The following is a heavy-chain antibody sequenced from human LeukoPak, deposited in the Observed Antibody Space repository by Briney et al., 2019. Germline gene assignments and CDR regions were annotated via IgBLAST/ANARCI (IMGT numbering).Heavy chain of an antibody. V-gene: IGHV3-33*01. D-gene: IGHD2-2*01. CDR3: ARSPAANTPFDYYLDS. J-gene: IGHJ4*02. Sequence: GGSLRLSCAASGFTFSNYGMHWVGQAPGKGLEGVAVIWYDGSNTYYTDSVKGRFTISRDNSKNTLFLQMNSLRAEDTAVYYCARSPAANTPFDYYLDSWGQGTLVAVSS. CDR1: GFTFSNYG. CDR2: IWYDGSNT.